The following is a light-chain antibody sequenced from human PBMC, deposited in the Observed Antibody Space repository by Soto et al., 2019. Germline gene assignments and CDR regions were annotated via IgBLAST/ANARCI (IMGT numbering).Light chain of an antibody. Sequence: DIQMTQSPSTVSASVGDRGTITCRASQNINTWLAWYQQKPGKAPKLLILKASSLESGVPSRFSGSGSGTEFTLTISSLQPDDLATYYCQQYNNYFWAFGQGTRVEIK. V-gene: IGKV1-5*03. CDR2: KAS. J-gene: IGKJ1*01. CDR3: QQYNNYFWA. CDR1: QNINTW.